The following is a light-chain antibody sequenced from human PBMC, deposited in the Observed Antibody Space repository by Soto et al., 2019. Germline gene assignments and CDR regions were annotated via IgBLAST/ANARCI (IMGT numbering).Light chain of an antibody. CDR1: QSVSSSY. CDR3: QQYGSSPRT. V-gene: IGKV3-20*01. CDR2: GAS. Sequence: EIVLTQSPGTLSWSPGEKATLSCRASQSVSSSYLAWYQQKPGQAPRLLIYGASSRATGMPYRFSGSGSGTDFTLIFSRHEPEDLAVYYCQQYGSSPRTFGQGTKVEIK. J-gene: IGKJ1*01.